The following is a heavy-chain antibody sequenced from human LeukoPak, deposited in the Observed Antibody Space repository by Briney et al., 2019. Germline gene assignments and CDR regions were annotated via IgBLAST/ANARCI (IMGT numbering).Heavy chain of an antibody. V-gene: IGHV4-38-2*02. Sequence: SEPLSLTCSVSGYSISSDYYWGWIRQPPGTGLEWIGSIYHSGNTYYNPSLKSRITISVDTSKSRFSLSLGSVTAADTAIYYCARDRATTTEGFDYWGQGTLVTVSS. J-gene: IGHJ4*02. CDR3: ARDRATTTEGFDY. D-gene: IGHD1-26*01. CDR2: IYHSGNT. CDR1: GYSISSDYY.